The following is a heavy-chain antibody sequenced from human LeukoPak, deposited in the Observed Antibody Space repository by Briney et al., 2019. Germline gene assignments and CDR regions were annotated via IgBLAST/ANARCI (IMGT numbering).Heavy chain of an antibody. CDR3: ARVVPMYSSDWYDDY. Sequence: PSETLSLTCTVFGGSISSSSYYWGWIRQPPGKGLEWIGTIYYSGSTYYNPSLKSRVTISVDTSKNQFSLKLSSVTAADTAVYYCARVVPMYSSDWYDDYWGQGTLVTVSS. CDR2: IYYSGST. CDR1: GGSISSSSYY. D-gene: IGHD6-19*01. V-gene: IGHV4-39*01. J-gene: IGHJ4*02.